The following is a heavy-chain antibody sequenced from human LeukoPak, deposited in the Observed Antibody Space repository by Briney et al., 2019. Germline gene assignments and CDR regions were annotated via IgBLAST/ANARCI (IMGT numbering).Heavy chain of an antibody. J-gene: IGHJ4*02. V-gene: IGHV3-23*01. D-gene: IGHD3-16*01. CDR2: ISGSGGST. Sequence: GGSLRLSCAASGFTFSSYAMSWVRQAPGKGLEWVSAISGSGGSTYYADSVKGRFTISGDNSKNTLYLQMNSLRAEDTAVYYCAKDPSIMITFGGVDYWGQGTLVTDSS. CDR1: GFTFSSYA. CDR3: AKDPSIMITFGGVDY.